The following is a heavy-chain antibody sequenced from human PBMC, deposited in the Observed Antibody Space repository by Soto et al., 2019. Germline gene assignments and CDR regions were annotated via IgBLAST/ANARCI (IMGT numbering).Heavy chain of an antibody. D-gene: IGHD3-10*01. CDR3: ARWGSITMVRGLKYYYGMDV. Sequence: GASVKVSCKASGYTFTSYDINWVRQATGQGLEWMGWMNPNSGNTGYAQKFQGRVTMTRNTSISTAYMEMSSLRSEDTAVYYCARWGSITMVRGLKYYYGMDVWRQGTTATVSS. CDR2: MNPNSGNT. J-gene: IGHJ6*02. CDR1: GYTFTSYD. V-gene: IGHV1-8*01.